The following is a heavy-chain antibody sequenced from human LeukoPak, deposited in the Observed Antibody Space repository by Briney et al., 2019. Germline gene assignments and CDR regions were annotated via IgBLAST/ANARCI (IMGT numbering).Heavy chain of an antibody. CDR3: ARGIWFGELLGLYYYYYYMDV. J-gene: IGHJ6*03. V-gene: IGHV4-59*12. CDR2: IYYSGST. Sequence: SETLSLTCTVSGGSISSYYWSWIRQPPGKGLEWIGYIYYSGSTNYNPSLKSRVTISVDTSKNQFSLKLSSVTAADTAVYYCARGIWFGELLGLYYYYYYMDVWGRGTTVTVSS. D-gene: IGHD3-10*01. CDR1: GGSISSYY.